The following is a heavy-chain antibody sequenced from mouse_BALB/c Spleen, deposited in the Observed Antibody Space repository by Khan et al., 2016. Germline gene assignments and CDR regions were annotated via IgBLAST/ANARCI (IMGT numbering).Heavy chain of an antibody. CDR1: GYTFTTYT. V-gene: IGHV1-4*01. CDR3: ARSHYDYDGGFPY. D-gene: IGHD2-4*01. J-gene: IGHJ3*01. CDR2: IDPSSGYT. Sequence: QVQLQQSGAELARPGASVKMSCKASGYTFTTYTMHWVKQRPGQGLEWIGYIDPSSGYTNYNQKFKDRATLTADKSSNTAYMQLSSLTSEDSAVYYCARSHYDYDGGFPYWGQGTLVTVSA.